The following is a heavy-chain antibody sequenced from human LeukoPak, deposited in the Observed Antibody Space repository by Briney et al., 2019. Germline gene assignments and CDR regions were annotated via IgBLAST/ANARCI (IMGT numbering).Heavy chain of an antibody. J-gene: IGHJ4*02. CDR1: GYTFTDYY. D-gene: IGHD3-22*01. CDR2: INPNSGGT. CDR3: APTLNYYDSSGYSSPFDY. Sequence: ASVKVSCKASGYTFTDYYMHWVRQAPGQGLEWMGWINPNSGGTNYAQKFQGRATMTRDTSISTAIMELSSLRSDDTAVYYCAPTLNYYDSSGYSSPFDYWGREPWSPSPQ. V-gene: IGHV1-2*02.